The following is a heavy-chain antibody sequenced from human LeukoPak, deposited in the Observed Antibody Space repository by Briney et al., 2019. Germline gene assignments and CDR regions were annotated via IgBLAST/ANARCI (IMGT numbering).Heavy chain of an antibody. CDR2: ISTSGTTI. CDR1: GFTFSDYY. V-gene: IGHV3-11*01. CDR3: ARANAEWELNYYFDY. D-gene: IGHD1-26*01. J-gene: IGHJ4*02. Sequence: PGGSLRLSCAASGFTFSDYYMSWIRQAPGKGLEWFSYISTSGTTIDYADSVKGRFTISRDNAKNSLYLQMNSLRAEDTAVYYCARANAEWELNYYFDYWGQGTLVTVSS.